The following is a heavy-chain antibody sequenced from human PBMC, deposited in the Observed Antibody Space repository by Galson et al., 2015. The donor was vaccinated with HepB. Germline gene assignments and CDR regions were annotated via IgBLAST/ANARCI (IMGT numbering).Heavy chain of an antibody. V-gene: IGHV3-33*01. CDR1: EFIFSDFG. CDR3: TRDQRSWYFDL. Sequence: SLRLSCAASEFIFSDFGMHWVRQAPGKGLEWVAVIFYDGSRQYYADSVKGRFTISRDDSKKMVFLQMNSLRVEDTAVYFCTRDQRSWYFDLWGRGTLVTVSS. D-gene: IGHD3-10*01. J-gene: IGHJ2*01. CDR2: IFYDGSRQ.